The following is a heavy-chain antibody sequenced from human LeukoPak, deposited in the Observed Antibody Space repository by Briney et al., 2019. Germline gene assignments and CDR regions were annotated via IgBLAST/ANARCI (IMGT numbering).Heavy chain of an antibody. D-gene: IGHD5-18*01. J-gene: IGHJ4*02. CDR2: IYYSGST. Sequence: SETLSLTCTVSGGSISSGGYYWSWIRQHPGKGLEWIGYIYYSGSTYYNPSLKSRVTISVDRSKNQFSLKLSSVTAADTAVYYCARWDTAMVFFDYWGQGTLVTVSS. CDR3: ARWDTAMVFFDY. V-gene: IGHV4-31*03. CDR1: GGSISSGGYY.